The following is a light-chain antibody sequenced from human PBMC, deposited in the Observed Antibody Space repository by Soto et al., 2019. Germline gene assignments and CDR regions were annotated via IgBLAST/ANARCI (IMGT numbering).Light chain of an antibody. Sequence: EIVLTQSPGTLSLSPGERATLSCRASQSVSSNYLAWYQQKPGQAPRLLIYGASRRATGIPDRFSGSGSGTDFTLTISRLEPEDFAVYYCQPYGSSPPTFGQGTKVEIK. V-gene: IGKV3-20*01. J-gene: IGKJ1*01. CDR3: QPYGSSPPT. CDR1: QSVSSNY. CDR2: GAS.